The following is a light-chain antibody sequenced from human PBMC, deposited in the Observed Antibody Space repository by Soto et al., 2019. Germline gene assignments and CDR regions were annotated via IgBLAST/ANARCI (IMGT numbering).Light chain of an antibody. J-gene: IGLJ1*01. CDR3: TSYTSDTTQV. V-gene: IGLV2-14*01. Sequence: QSALTQPASVSGSPGQSITISCTGTSSDVGRYNYVSWYQQHPGKAPKVIIYDVSSRPSGVSTRFSGSKSGNTASLTISGLQAEDEADYYCTSYTSDTTQVFGTGTKLTVL. CDR2: DVS. CDR1: SSDVGRYNY.